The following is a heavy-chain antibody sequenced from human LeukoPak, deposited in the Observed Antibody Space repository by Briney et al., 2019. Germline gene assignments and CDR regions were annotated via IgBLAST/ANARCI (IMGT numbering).Heavy chain of an antibody. CDR1: GFTFSSYA. D-gene: IGHD3-22*01. CDR2: ISYDGSNK. J-gene: IGHJ4*02. V-gene: IGHV3-30*04. CDR3: ARDNREDYYDSSGYYLVDY. Sequence: GRSLRLSCAASGFTFSSYAMHWVRQAPGKGLEWVAVISYDGSNKCYADSVKGRFTISRDNAKNSLYLQMNSLRAEDTAVYYCARDNREDYYDSSGYYLVDYWGQGTLVTVPS.